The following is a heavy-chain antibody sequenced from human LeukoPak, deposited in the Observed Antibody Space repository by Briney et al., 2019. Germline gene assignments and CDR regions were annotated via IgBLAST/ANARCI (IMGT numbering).Heavy chain of an antibody. Sequence: SETLSLTCAVYGGSFSGYYWSWIRQPPGKGLEWIGEINHSGSTNYNPSLKSRVTISVDTSKNQFSLKLSSVTAADTAVYYCASPPLGYCSSTSCVYYFDYWGQGTLVTVSS. V-gene: IGHV4-34*01. D-gene: IGHD2-2*01. CDR2: INHSGST. CDR1: GGSFSGYY. J-gene: IGHJ4*02. CDR3: ASPPLGYCSSTSCVYYFDY.